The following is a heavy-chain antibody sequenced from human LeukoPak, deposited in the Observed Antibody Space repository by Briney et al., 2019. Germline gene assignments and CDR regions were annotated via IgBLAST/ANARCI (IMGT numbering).Heavy chain of an antibody. J-gene: IGHJ4*02. V-gene: IGHV6-1*01. Sequence: SQTLSLTCAISGDSISSNSAAWNWSRQSPSRGLEWLGRTYYRSKWYTDYAVSVKSRIIINPDTSKNQFSLQLTSVTPADAAVYYCARAGGDVSNWRGNYFDSWGQGTLVTVSS. D-gene: IGHD3-16*01. CDR2: TYYRSKWYT. CDR3: ARAGGDVSNWRGNYFDS. CDR1: GDSISSNSAA.